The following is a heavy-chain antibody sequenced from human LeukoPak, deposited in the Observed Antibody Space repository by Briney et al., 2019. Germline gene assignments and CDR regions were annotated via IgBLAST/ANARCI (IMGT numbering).Heavy chain of an antibody. CDR1: GFTFSSYA. V-gene: IGHV3-23*01. J-gene: IGHJ4*02. CDR3: AKDAHPCSSSSCFVWYFDF. D-gene: IGHD2-2*01. CDR2: MSGNGGNT. Sequence: GGSLRLSCAASGFTFSSYAMSWVRQAPGKGLEWVSSMSGNGGNTYYADSVKGRFTISRDDSKNTLYLQMNSLRVEDTAVYFCAKDAHPCSSSSCFVWYFDFWGQGTLVTVSS.